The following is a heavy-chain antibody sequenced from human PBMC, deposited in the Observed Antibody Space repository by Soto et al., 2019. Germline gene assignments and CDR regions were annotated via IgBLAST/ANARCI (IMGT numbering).Heavy chain of an antibody. D-gene: IGHD6-13*01. Sequence: GASVKVSCKASGYTFTSYDITWVRQATGQGLEWMGWMNPNSDNTGYAQKFQGRVTMTRNTSITTAYMELSSLRPEDTAVYYCERGRLSLRQKLAYYWGQGTLVTVSS. CDR2: MNPNSDNT. CDR1: GYTFTSYD. J-gene: IGHJ4*02. V-gene: IGHV1-8*01. CDR3: ERGRLSLRQKLAYY.